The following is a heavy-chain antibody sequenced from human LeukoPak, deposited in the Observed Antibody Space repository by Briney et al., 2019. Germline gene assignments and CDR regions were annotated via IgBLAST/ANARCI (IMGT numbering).Heavy chain of an antibody. D-gene: IGHD3-10*01. J-gene: IGHJ4*02. CDR2: INPNSGGT. Sequence: EASVKVSCTASGYTFTGCYMHWVRQAPGQGLGWMGRINPNSGGTNYAQKFQGRVTMTRDTSISTTYMELSRLRSDDTAVYYCARVGSMVRGVKDGRVFDYWGQGTLVTVSS. CDR3: ARVGSMVRGVKDGRVFDY. V-gene: IGHV1-2*06. CDR1: GYTFTGCY.